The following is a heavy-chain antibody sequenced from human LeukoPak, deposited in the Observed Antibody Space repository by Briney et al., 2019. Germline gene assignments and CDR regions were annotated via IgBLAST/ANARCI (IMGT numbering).Heavy chain of an antibody. D-gene: IGHD3-16*01. Sequence: GGSLRLSCAASGFTFYSYGMHWVRQAPGKGLEWVALISYNGRNNYYADSVKGRFTISRDNSKNTLYLQVSSLRTEDTAVYFCAKDNRGHFDFWGQGTLVTVSS. J-gene: IGHJ4*02. CDR1: GFTFYSYG. CDR3: AKDNRGHFDF. CDR2: ISYNGRNN. V-gene: IGHV3-30*18.